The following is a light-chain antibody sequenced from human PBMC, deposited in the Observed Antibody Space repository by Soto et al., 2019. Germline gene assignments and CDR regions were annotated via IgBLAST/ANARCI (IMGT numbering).Light chain of an antibody. J-gene: IGLJ2*01. CDR2: DVN. V-gene: IGLV2-14*03. Sequence: QSALTQPASVSGSPGQSITISCTGTSSDVGGYNFVSWYQQHPGKAPSLMIFDVNNRPSGVSTRFSGSKSGNTASLTISGLQAEDEADYYCCSYSGSNTIVVFGGGTKLTVL. CDR3: CSYSGSNTIVV. CDR1: SSDVGGYNF.